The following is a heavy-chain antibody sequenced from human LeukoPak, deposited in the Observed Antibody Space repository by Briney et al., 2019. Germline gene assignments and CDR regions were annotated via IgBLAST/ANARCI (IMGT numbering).Heavy chain of an antibody. V-gene: IGHV3-7*01. J-gene: IGHJ4*02. CDR1: GFTFSNYW. CDR3: GRYGASTNPSSGWYGIDY. Sequence: AGGSLRLSCAASGFTFSNYWVSWVRQAPGKGLEWVANIKQDGSEKYFVDSVKGRFTISRDNAKNSLYLQINSLRAEDTAVYYCGRYGASTNPSSGWYGIDYWGQGTLVTVSS. D-gene: IGHD6-19*01. CDR2: IKQDGSEK.